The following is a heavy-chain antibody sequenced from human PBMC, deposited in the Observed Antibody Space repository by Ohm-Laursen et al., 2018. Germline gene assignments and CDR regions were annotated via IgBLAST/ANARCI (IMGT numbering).Heavy chain of an antibody. V-gene: IGHV3-30*18. CDR2: ISYDGSNK. D-gene: IGHD5-12*01. CDR3: AKNKGYSGYEGDY. Sequence: SLRLSCAASGFTFSSYGMHWVRQAPGKGLEWVAVISYDGSNKYYADSVKGRFTISRDNSKNTLYLQMNSLRAEDTAVYYCAKNKGYSGYEGDYWGQGTLVTVSS. CDR1: GFTFSSYG. J-gene: IGHJ4*02.